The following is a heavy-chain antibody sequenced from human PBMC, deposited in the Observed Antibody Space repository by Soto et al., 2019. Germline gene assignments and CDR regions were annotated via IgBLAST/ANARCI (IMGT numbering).Heavy chain of an antibody. CDR2: INHSGST. D-gene: IGHD6-13*01. J-gene: IGHJ6*02. CDR3: ARGSSSSWYYYYYGMDV. CDR1: GGSFSGYY. V-gene: IGHV4-34*01. Sequence: PSETLSLTCAVYGGSFSGYYWSWIRQPPGKGLEWIGEINHSGSTNYIPSLKSRVTISVDTSKNLFSLKLSSVTAADTAVYYCARGSSSSWYYYYYGMDVWGQGTTVTVSS.